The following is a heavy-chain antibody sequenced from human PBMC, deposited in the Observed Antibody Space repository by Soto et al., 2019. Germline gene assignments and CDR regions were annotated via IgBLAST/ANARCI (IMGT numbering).Heavy chain of an antibody. D-gene: IGHD2-21*01. CDR1: GGSLSDYF. J-gene: IGHJ6*03. V-gene: IGHV4-34*01. CDR2: INHLGSI. Sequence: SETLSLTCVVSGGSLSDYFWSWIRQPPGMALEWIGEINHLGSINYNPSLKSRVTMSVDKSKNQFSLTIKSVTAADTATYYCARGGISHWAYFYYMDVWDRGTTVTVSS. CDR3: ARGGISHWAYFYYMDV.